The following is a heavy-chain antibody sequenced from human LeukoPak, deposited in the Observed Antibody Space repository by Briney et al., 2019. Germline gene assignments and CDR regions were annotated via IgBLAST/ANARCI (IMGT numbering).Heavy chain of an antibody. CDR2: ISSSGSTI. D-gene: IGHD6-19*01. J-gene: IGHJ4*02. Sequence: GGSLRLSCAASGFTFSSYEMNWVRQAPGKGLEWVSYISSSGSTIYYADSVKGRFTISRDNAKNSLYLQMNSLRAEDTAVYYCAIDRDSSGWYFRPGVFDYWGQGTLVTVSS. CDR3: AIDRDSSGWYFRPGVFDY. CDR1: GFTFSSYE. V-gene: IGHV3-48*03.